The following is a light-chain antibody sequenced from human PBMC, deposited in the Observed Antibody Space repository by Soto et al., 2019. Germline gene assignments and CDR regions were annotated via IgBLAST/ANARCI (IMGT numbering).Light chain of an antibody. CDR3: QQYNNSLWT. CDR2: GAS. CDR1: QSFSSTY. V-gene: IGKV3-20*01. Sequence: IVLTQSPVAMTPSPGERAILSCRASQSFSSTYLAWYQQKPGQAPRLLIYGASSRATGIPDRFSGSGSGTDFTLTISRLESEDFAVYYCQQYNNSLWTFGQGTKVDNK. J-gene: IGKJ1*01.